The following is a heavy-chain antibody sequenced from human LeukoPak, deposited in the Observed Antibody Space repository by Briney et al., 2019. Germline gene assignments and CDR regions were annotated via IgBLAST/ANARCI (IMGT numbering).Heavy chain of an antibody. CDR1: GFPISDHY. V-gene: IGHV3-11*01. D-gene: IGHD6-13*01. CDR2: ISRGGNAE. CDR3: ATTWQPVAAAKTYYYYGMDV. Sequence: GGSLRLSCAASGFPISDHYMSWIRQAPGKGLDWVSYISRGGNAEYYADSVKGRFTISRDTAKNSLYLQMNSLRAEDMAVYYCATTWQPVAAAKTYYYYGMDVWGQGTTVTVSS. J-gene: IGHJ6*02.